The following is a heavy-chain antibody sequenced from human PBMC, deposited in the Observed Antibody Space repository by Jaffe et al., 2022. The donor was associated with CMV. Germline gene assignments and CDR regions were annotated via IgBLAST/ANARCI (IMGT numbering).Heavy chain of an antibody. CDR3: ARDYPEYNWFDP. J-gene: IGHJ5*02. CDR2: IYYSGST. V-gene: IGHV4-59*01. CDR1: GGSISSYY. Sequence: QVQLQESGPGLVKPSETLSLTCTVSGGSISSYYWSWIRQPPGKGLEWIGYIYYSGSTNYNPSLKSRVTISVDTSKNQFSLKLSSVTAADTAVYYCARDYPEYNWFDPWGQGTLVTVSS.